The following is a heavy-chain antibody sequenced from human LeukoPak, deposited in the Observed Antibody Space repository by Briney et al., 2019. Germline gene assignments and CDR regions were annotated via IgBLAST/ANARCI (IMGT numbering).Heavy chain of an antibody. CDR1: GYTFTNDA. Sequence: ASVKVSCKASGYTFTNDAINWVRQAPGQRLEWMGWINAGNGNTKYSQEFQGRVTITRDTSTTTAYMELISLRSEDMAVSSCARGRWTARTVGYSFDSWGQGTLVTVSS. J-gene: IGHJ4*02. D-gene: IGHD2-8*02. CDR2: INAGNGNT. CDR3: ARGRWTARTVGYSFDS. V-gene: IGHV1-3*03.